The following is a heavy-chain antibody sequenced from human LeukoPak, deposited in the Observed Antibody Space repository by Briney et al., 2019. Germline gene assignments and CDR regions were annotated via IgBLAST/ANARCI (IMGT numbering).Heavy chain of an antibody. Sequence: PSETLSLTCTVSGGSISSSSYYWGWIRHPPGKGLEWIGSIYYSGSTYYNPSLKSRVTISVDTSRNQFSLKLSSVTAADTAVYYCARHYYDSSGYPEVIDPWGQGTLVTVSS. CDR1: GGSISSSSYY. V-gene: IGHV4-39*01. J-gene: IGHJ5*02. D-gene: IGHD3-22*01. CDR2: IYYSGST. CDR3: ARHYYDSSGYPEVIDP.